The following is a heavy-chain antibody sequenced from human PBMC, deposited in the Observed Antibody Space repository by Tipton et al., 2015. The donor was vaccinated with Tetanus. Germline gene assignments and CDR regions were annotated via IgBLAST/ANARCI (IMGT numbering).Heavy chain of an antibody. CDR2: IYYNGNT. J-gene: IGHJ5*02. CDR3: ARQADNWFDP. CDR1: GGSLFSGSFY. V-gene: IGHV4-39*01. Sequence: TLSLTCTVSGGSLFSGSFYWAWIRQPPGKGLEWIGNIYYNGNTYYLSSLKSRVTISANTPKNQFSLSLRSVTAADTAVYYCARQADNWFDPWGQGTLVTVSS. D-gene: IGHD6-25*01.